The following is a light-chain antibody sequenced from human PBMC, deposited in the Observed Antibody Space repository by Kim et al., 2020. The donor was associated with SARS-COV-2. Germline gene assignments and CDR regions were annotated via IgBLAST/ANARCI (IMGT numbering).Light chain of an antibody. CDR2: DVT. CDR3: CSFIDTSTYV. Sequence: LTQPASVSGSPGQSITISCTGTSSDVGGYDYVSWYQQHPGEVPKLVIYDVTKRPSGVSNRFSGSKSGNTASLTISGLQSEDEADYYCCSFIDTSTYVFGSGTKVTVL. CDR1: SSDVGGYDY. J-gene: IGLJ1*01. V-gene: IGLV2-14*03.